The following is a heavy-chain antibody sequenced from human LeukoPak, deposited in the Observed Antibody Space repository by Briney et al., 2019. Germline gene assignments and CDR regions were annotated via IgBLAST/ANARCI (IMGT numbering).Heavy chain of an antibody. J-gene: IGHJ4*02. CDR3: ATSEMATIYYFDY. V-gene: IGHV1-69*05. Sequence: ASVKVSCKASGGTFISYAISWVRQAPGQGLEWMGRIIPIFGTANYAQKFQGRVTITTDESTSTAYMELSSLRSEDTAAYYCATSEMATIYYFDYWGQGTLVTVSS. CDR2: IIPIFGTA. CDR1: GGTFISYA. D-gene: IGHD5-24*01.